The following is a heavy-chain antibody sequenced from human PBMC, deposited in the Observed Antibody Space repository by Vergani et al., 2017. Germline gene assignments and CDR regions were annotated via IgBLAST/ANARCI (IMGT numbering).Heavy chain of an antibody. Sequence: QVQLQESGPGLVKPSETLSLTCTVSGGSISSYYWSWIRQPPGKGLEWIGYIYYSGSTNYNPSLKSRVTISVDTSKNQFSLKLSSVTAADTAVYYCARDAIMVREYPFDIWGQGTMVTVSS. CDR2: IYYSGST. CDR3: ARDAIMVREYPFDI. CDR1: GGSISSYY. V-gene: IGHV4-59*01. D-gene: IGHD3-10*01. J-gene: IGHJ3*02.